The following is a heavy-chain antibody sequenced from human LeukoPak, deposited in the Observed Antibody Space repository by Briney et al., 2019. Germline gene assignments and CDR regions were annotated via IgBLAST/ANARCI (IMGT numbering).Heavy chain of an antibody. J-gene: IGHJ4*02. CDR2: VNTKSGNT. CDR1: GYTFTSYG. D-gene: IGHD2-15*01. CDR3: ARVDGSPDY. Sequence: ASVKVSCKASGYTFTSYGISWVRQATGQGLEWLGWVNTKSGNTGSAQNFQGRVTITRDTSISTAYMELSSLRSEDTAVYYCARVDGSPDYWGQGTLVTVSS. V-gene: IGHV1-8*03.